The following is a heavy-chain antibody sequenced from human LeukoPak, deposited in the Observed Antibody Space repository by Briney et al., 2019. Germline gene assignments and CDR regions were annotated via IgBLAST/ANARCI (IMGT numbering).Heavy chain of an antibody. CDR2: INHSGST. D-gene: IGHD2-15*01. CDR3: ARHLVVAARPNWFDP. CDR1: GGSFSGYY. Sequence: SETLSLTCAVYGGSFSGYYWSWFRQPPGKGLEWIGEINHSGSTNYNPSLKSRVTIFVDTSKNQFSLKLSSVTAADTAVYYCARHLVVAARPNWFDPWGQGTLVTVSS. J-gene: IGHJ5*02. V-gene: IGHV4-34*01.